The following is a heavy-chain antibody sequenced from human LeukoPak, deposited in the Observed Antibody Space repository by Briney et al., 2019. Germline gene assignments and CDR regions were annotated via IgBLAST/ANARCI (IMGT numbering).Heavy chain of an antibody. CDR2: VSPDGISK. J-gene: IGHJ3*02. CDR1: GFTLSSSAA. CDR3: ARGTYSSGRCDVFDI. Sequence: PGGSLRLSCAASGFTLSSSAAMHWVRQAPGKGLEWVAAVSPDGISKYFADSVKGRFTISSDISKNALYLEINFLRLEDTALYYCARGTYSSGRCDVFDIWGQGTMVTVCS. D-gene: IGHD3-22*01. V-gene: IGHV3-30-3*01.